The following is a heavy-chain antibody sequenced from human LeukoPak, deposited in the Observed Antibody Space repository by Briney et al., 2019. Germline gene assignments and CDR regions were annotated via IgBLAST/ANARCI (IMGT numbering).Heavy chain of an antibody. D-gene: IGHD1-14*01. Sequence: GSSVKVSCKASGGTFSSYAISWVRQAPGQGLEWMGGIIPIFGTANYAQKFQGRVTITTDESTSTACMELSSLRSEDTAVYYCARGYPSIDYYYYMDVWGKGTTVTVSS. CDR2: IIPIFGTA. J-gene: IGHJ6*03. CDR3: ARGYPSIDYYYYMDV. CDR1: GGTFSSYA. V-gene: IGHV1-69*05.